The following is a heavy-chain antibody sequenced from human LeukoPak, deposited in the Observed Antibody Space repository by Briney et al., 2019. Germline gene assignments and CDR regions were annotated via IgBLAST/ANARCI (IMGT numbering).Heavy chain of an antibody. V-gene: IGHV3-30*18. Sequence: SGGSLRLSCVASGFTFSSYGMHWVRQAPGKGLEWVAVISYDGSTYADSVKGRFTISRDNSKNTLYLQLNSLRAEDTAVYYCAKGIGELRMGNYYYYGMDVWGQGTTVTVSS. D-gene: IGHD3-10*01. CDR3: AKGIGELRMGNYYYYGMDV. CDR1: GFTFSSYG. CDR2: ISYDGST. J-gene: IGHJ6*02.